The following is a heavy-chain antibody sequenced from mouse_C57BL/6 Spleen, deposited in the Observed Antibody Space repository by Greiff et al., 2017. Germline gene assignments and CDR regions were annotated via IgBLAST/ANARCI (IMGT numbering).Heavy chain of an antibody. CDR2: IYPSDSET. CDR3: ARWDYEGAMDY. J-gene: IGHJ4*01. D-gene: IGHD2-4*01. V-gene: IGHV1-61*01. Sequence: VQLQQPGAELVRPGSSVKLSCKASGYTFTSYWMDWVKQRPGQGLEWIGNIYPSDSETHYNQKFKDKATLTVDKSSSTAYMQLSSLTSEDSAVYYCARWDYEGAMDYWGQGTSVTVSS. CDR1: GYTFTSYW.